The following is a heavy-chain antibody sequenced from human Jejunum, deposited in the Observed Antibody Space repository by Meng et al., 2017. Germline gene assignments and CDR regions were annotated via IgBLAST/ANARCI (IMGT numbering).Heavy chain of an antibody. CDR3: ARRPNKRGDAFDI. CDR1: GYTFTTYW. V-gene: IGHV5-51*01. D-gene: IGHD1/OR15-1a*01. CDR2: FNPGNSDT. Sequence: GESLKISCQGSGYTFTTYWIVWVRQMPGKGLEWMGIFNPGNSDTRNNPSFQGQVTMSADNSVSTAYLQWSSLEASDTAMYYCARRPNKRGDAFDIWGQGKRVTGSS. J-gene: IGHJ3*02.